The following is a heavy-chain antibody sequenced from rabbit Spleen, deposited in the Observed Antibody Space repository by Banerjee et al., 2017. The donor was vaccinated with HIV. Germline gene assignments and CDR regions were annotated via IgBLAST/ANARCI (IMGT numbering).Heavy chain of an antibody. CDR3: ARDAGTSFSPYGMDL. CDR2: IDTGSSGFT. J-gene: IGHJ6*01. D-gene: IGHD8-1*01. CDR1: GVSFSSSSY. V-gene: IGHV1S40*01. Sequence: QSLEESGGDLVKPGASLTLTCTASGVSFSSSSYMCWVRQAPGKGLEWIACIDTGSSGFTYFATWAKGRFTISKTSSTTVTLQMTSLTVADTATYFCARDAGTSFSPYGMDLWGPGTLVPVS.